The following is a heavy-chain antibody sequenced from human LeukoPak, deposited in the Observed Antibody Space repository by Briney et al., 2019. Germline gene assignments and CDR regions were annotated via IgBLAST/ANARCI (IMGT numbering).Heavy chain of an antibody. CDR2: IYYSGST. D-gene: IGHD2-8*01. CDR1: GGSVSSGDYY. Sequence: SQTLSLTCTVSGGSVSSGDYYWSWVRQPPGKGLEWIGYIYYSGSTYYHPSLNRRGTISVATSKNQFSLSSVTAADTAMYYCARVHSANTNPFFDYWGQGTLVTVSS. CDR3: ARVHSANTNPFFDY. J-gene: IGHJ4*02. V-gene: IGHV4-30-4*01.